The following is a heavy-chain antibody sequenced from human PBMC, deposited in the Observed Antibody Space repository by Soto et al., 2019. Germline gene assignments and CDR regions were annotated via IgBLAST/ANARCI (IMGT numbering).Heavy chain of an antibody. D-gene: IGHD6-13*01. CDR3: ARDSSSWCFDY. CDR2: ISNSGSTI. Sequence: QVQLVESGGGLVKPGGSLKLSCAASGFSFSDYYMSWIRQAPGKGLEWVSYISNSGSTIYYADSVKGRFTISRDNAKNSLYLQMNSLRADVTAVYYCARDSSSWCFDYWGQGTLVTVSS. V-gene: IGHV3-11*01. CDR1: GFSFSDYY. J-gene: IGHJ4*02.